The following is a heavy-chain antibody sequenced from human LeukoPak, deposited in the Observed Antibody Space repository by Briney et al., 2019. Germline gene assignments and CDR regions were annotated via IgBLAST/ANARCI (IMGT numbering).Heavy chain of an antibody. J-gene: IGHJ4*02. D-gene: IGHD6-13*01. V-gene: IGHV3-30*04. CDR2: ISYDGSNK. CDR1: GFTFSSYA. CDR3: ARDSAAAAVYYFDY. Sequence: GRSLRLSCAASGFTFSSYAMHWVRQAPGKGLEWVAVISYDGSNKYYADSVKGRFTISRDNSKNTLYLQMNSLRAEDTAVYYCARDSAAAAVYYFDYWGQGTQVTVSS.